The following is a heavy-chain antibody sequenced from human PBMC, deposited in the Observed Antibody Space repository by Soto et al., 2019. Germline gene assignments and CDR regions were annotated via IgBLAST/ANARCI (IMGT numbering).Heavy chain of an antibody. J-gene: IGHJ6*02. CDR3: AREGRIAVAGLGYYYYGMDV. CDR1: GFTCSSYA. Sequence: QVQLVESGGGVVQPGRSLRLSCAASGFTCSSYAMHWVRQAPGKGLEWVAVISYDGSNKYYADSVKGRFTISRDNSKNTLYLQMNSLRAEATAVYYCAREGRIAVAGLGYYYYGMDVWGQGTTVTVSS. CDR2: ISYDGSNK. D-gene: IGHD6-19*01. V-gene: IGHV3-30-3*01.